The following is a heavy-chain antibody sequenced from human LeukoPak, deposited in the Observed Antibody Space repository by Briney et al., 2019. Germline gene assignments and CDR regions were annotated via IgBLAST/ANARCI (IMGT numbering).Heavy chain of an antibody. V-gene: IGHV4-4*07. J-gene: IGHJ2*01. CDR1: GGSISSYY. Sequence: PSEALSLTCTVSGGSISSYYWSWIRQPAGKGLEWIGRIHFSGDTNYNPSLNSRVTMSVDTSKNQFSLKLSSVTAADAAVYYCARVYYSRSYDYWYFDLWGRGTLVTVSS. D-gene: IGHD6-13*01. CDR3: ARVYYSRSYDYWYFDL. CDR2: IHFSGDT.